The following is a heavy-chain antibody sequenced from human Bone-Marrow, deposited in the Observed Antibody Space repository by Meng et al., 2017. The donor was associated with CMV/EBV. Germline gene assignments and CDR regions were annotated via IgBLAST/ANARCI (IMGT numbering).Heavy chain of an antibody. Sequence: GGSLRLSFAASGFTFSSYAMHWVRQAPVKGLEWVAVISYDGSNKYYADSVKGRFTISRDNSKNTLYLQMNSLRAEDTAVYYCARDQGPNSSSWYERKLITYYFDYWGQGTLVTVSS. CDR1: GFTFSSYA. J-gene: IGHJ4*02. CDR3: ARDQGPNSSSWYERKLITYYFDY. CDR2: ISYDGSNK. D-gene: IGHD6-13*01. V-gene: IGHV3-30*04.